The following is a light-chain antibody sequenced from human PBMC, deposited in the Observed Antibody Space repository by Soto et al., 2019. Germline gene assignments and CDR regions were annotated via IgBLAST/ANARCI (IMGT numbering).Light chain of an antibody. CDR2: DAS. Sequence: EIVLTQSPATLSLSPGERAALSCRASQSVSSHLAWYQQKPGQAPRLLIYDASNRATGIPARFSGSGSGSDFTLLISSLEPEDLAVYYCPQRSNWPLTFGGGTKVEIK. V-gene: IGKV3-11*01. CDR1: QSVSSH. J-gene: IGKJ4*01. CDR3: PQRSNWPLT.